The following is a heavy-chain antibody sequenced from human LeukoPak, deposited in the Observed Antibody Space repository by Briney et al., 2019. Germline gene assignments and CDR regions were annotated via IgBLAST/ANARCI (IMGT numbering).Heavy chain of an antibody. D-gene: IGHD2-21*02. CDR2: IYYSGST. CDR3: ARYCGGDCNSSAFDL. CDR1: GGSINNYY. Sequence: PSETLSLTCTVSGGSINNYYWSWIRQPPGKGLEWIGYIYYSGSTNYNPSLRGRVTMSVDTSKNQFSLKLTSVTAADTAVYYCARYCGGDCNSSAFDLWGQGTMVTVSS. V-gene: IGHV4-59*01. J-gene: IGHJ3*01.